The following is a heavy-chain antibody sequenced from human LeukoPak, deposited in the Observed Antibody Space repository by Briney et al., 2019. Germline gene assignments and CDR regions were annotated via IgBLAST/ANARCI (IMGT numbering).Heavy chain of an antibody. CDR3: AKAMTTVTTSHMGLYYFDY. CDR2: ISWNSGSI. V-gene: IGHV3-9*01. D-gene: IGHD4-17*01. CDR1: GFTFDDYA. J-gene: IGHJ4*02. Sequence: GGSLRLSCAASGFTFDDYAMHWVRQAPGKGLEWVSGISWNSGSIGYADSVKGRFTISRDNAKNSLYLQMNSLRAEDTALYYCAKAMTTVTTSHMGLYYFDYWGQGTLVTVSS.